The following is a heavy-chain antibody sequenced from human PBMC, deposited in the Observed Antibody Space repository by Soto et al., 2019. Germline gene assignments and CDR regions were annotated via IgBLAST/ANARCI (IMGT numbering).Heavy chain of an antibody. J-gene: IGHJ6*02. Sequence: QVQLVQSGAEVRKPGSSVKVSCRSSGGIFTASAISWVRQAPGQGPEWMGGVIPMFGTANYPQRFQGRITINADEYTNPVYRQLSSLRSEDTAVYFCAVGFKLDYYSLYVWAQGTTVTVS. D-gene: IGHD3-10*01. CDR1: GGIFTASA. CDR2: VIPMFGTA. V-gene: IGHV1-69*01. CDR3: AVGFKLDYYSLYV.